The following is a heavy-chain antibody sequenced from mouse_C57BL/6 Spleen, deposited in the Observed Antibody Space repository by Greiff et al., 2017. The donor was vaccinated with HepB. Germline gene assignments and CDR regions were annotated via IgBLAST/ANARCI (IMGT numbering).Heavy chain of an antibody. J-gene: IGHJ4*01. Sequence: VQLQQSGPELVKPGASVKISCKASGYAFSSSWMNWVKQRPGKGLEWIGRIYPGDGDTNYNGKFKGKATLTADKSSSTAYMQLSSLTSEDSAVYFCARGGNWDVFYYAMDYWGQGTSVTVSS. CDR1: GYAFSSSW. D-gene: IGHD4-1*01. V-gene: IGHV1-82*01. CDR2: IYPGDGDT. CDR3: ARGGNWDVFYYAMDY.